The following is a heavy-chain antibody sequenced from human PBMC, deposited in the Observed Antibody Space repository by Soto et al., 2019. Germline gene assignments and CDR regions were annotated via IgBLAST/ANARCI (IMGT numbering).Heavy chain of an antibody. Sequence: EVQLVESGGGLVQPGGSLRLSCAASGFTFSDYWMAWARQAPGKGLFWVSRINSDGSIAHYAESVKGRFTISRDNAKNTLWLQVNSLRADDTAVYYCGRERWGLLDIWGQGAMVTVSS. V-gene: IGHV3-74*01. D-gene: IGHD7-27*01. CDR2: INSDGSIA. J-gene: IGHJ3*02. CDR3: GRERWGLLDI. CDR1: GFTFSDYW.